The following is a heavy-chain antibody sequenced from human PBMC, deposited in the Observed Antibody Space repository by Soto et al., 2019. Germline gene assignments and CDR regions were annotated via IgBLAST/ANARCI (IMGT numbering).Heavy chain of an antibody. CDR2: IKQDGSEK. Sequence: EVQLVESGGGLVQPGGSLRLSCAASGFTFSSYWMSWVRQAPGKGLEWVANIKQDGSEKYYVDSVKGRFTISRDNAKNSLYLQMNSLRAEDTAVYYCARDPSTYCGGDCPRWYFDLWGRGTLVTVSS. CDR3: ARDPSTYCGGDCPRWYFDL. V-gene: IGHV3-7*01. D-gene: IGHD2-21*02. J-gene: IGHJ2*01. CDR1: GFTFSSYW.